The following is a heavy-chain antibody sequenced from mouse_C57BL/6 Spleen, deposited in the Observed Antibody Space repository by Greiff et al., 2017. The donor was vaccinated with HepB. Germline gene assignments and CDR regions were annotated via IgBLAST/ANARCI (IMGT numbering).Heavy chain of an antibody. J-gene: IGHJ3*01. V-gene: IGHV1-81*01. CDR1: GYTFTSYG. Sequence: QVQLKESGAELARPGASVKLSCKASGYTFTSYGISWVKQRTGQGLEWIGEIYPRSGNTYYNEKFKGKATLTADKSSSTAYMELRSLTSEDSAVYFCARLDAYWGQGTLVTVSA. CDR2: IYPRSGNT. CDR3: ARLDAY.